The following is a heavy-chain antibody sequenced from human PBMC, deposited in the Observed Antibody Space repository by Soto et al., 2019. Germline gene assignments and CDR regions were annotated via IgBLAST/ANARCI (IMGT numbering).Heavy chain of an antibody. CDR1: GFTFSSYA. V-gene: IGHV3-23*01. CDR2: INGRGDST. CDR3: AKRAYGGITSWFDP. Sequence: PGGSLRLSCVASGFTFSSYAMSWVRQAPGKGLEWVSGINGRGDSTSQADSVKGRFTISGDNSKNTLYLQMNSLRAADTAVYYCAKRAYGGITSWFDPWGQGTLVTVSS. D-gene: IGHD4-17*01. J-gene: IGHJ5*02.